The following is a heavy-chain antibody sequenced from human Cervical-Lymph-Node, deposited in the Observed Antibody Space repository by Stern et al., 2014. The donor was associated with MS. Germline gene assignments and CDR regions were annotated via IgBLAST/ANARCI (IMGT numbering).Heavy chain of an antibody. J-gene: IGHJ6*02. V-gene: IGHV1-69*01. CDR3: ARGELKEGLVRGMDV. CDR1: GGTFSSYA. D-gene: IGHD1-26*01. Sequence: VQLVESGAEVKKPGSSVKVSCKASGGTFSSYAISWVRQAPGQGLEWTGGIIPIFGTANYAQKCQGRGTITADESTSTAYMELSSLRSEDTAVYYCARGELKEGLVRGMDVWGQGTTVTVSS. CDR2: IIPIFGTA.